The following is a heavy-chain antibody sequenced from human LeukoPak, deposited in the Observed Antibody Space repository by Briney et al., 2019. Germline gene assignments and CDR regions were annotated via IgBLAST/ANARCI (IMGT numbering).Heavy chain of an antibody. CDR3: ARGNYVWGSYRYTRYYFDY. Sequence: SQTLSLTCTVSGGSISSGSYYWSWIRQPAGKGLEWIGRIYTSGSTNYNPSLKSRVTISVDTSKNQFSLKLSYVTTADTAVYYCARGNYVWGSYRYTRYYFDYWGQGTLVTVSS. V-gene: IGHV4-61*02. J-gene: IGHJ4*02. CDR1: GGSISSGSYY. CDR2: IYTSGST. D-gene: IGHD3-16*02.